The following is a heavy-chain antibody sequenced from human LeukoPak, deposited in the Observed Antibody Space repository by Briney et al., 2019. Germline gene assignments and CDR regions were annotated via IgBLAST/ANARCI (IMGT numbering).Heavy chain of an antibody. CDR3: ARDLSAARETGDY. J-gene: IGHJ4*02. CDR1: RGTFSSYA. CDR2: IIPIFGTA. V-gene: IGHV1-69*13. Sequence: SVKVSCKASRGTFSSYAISWVRQAPGQGLEWMGGIIPIFGTANYAQKFQGRVTITADESTSTAYMELSSLRSEDTAVYYCARDLSAARETGDYWGQGTLVTVSS. D-gene: IGHD6-6*01.